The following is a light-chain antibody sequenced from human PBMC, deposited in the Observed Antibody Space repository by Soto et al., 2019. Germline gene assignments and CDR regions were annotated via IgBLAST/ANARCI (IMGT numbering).Light chain of an antibody. Sequence: EIVLTQSPGTLSLSPGERATLSCRASQSVSNNFLAWYQQKPGQAPRLLIHGASTRPSGIPDSFSGSGSGTDFILTISRLEPEDFAVYYCQQYGSSPVTFGQGTRLDIK. CDR3: QQYGSSPVT. J-gene: IGKJ5*01. CDR2: GAS. CDR1: QSVSNNF. V-gene: IGKV3-20*01.